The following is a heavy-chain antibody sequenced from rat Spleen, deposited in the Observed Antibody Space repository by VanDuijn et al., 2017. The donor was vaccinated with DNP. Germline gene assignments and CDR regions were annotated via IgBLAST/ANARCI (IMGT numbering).Heavy chain of an antibody. CDR2: ITFDGSRT. Sequence: EVQLVESGGGFVQPGRSLRLSCAASGFTFSAYNMAWVRQAPKKALEWVATITFDGSRTYYRDSVKGRFTISRANSKSTLYLQMDSLRSEDTATYYCASQGTIAAMAFGSWGQGTLVT. CDR1: GFTFSAYN. D-gene: IGHD1-2*01. V-gene: IGHV5S10*01. CDR3: ASQGTIAAMAFGS. J-gene: IGHJ3*01.